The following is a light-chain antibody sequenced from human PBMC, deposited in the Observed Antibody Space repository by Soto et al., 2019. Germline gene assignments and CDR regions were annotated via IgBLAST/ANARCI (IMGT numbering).Light chain of an antibody. Sequence: QSVLTQPASMSGSPGQSITISCTGTSGDVGFYDFVSWYQQHPGKVPRLIIYGVTKRPSGVSHRFSGSKSGNTASLTISGLQVEDEADYSCASYTGSGTYLFGGGTKVTVL. J-gene: IGLJ3*02. V-gene: IGLV2-14*03. CDR3: ASYTGSGTYL. CDR1: SGDVGFYDF. CDR2: GVT.